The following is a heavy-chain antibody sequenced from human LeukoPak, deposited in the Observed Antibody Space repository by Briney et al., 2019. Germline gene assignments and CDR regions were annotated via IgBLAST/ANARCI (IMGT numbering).Heavy chain of an antibody. Sequence: GGSLRLSCAASGFTFSSYGMHWVRQAPGKGLEWVAFIRYDGSNKYYADSVKGRFTISRDNSKNTLYLQMNSLRAEDTAVYYCANYGSGSHTFDYWGQGTLVTVSS. CDR1: GFTFSSYG. D-gene: IGHD3-10*01. V-gene: IGHV3-30*02. J-gene: IGHJ4*02. CDR2: IRYDGSNK. CDR3: ANYGSGSHTFDY.